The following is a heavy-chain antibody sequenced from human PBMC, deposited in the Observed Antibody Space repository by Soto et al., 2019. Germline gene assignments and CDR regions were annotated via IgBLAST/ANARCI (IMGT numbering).Heavy chain of an antibody. J-gene: IGHJ6*02. CDR3: AADHYLLYYGSGSYFPYGMDV. D-gene: IGHD3-10*01. V-gene: IGHV1-58*01. CDR1: GFTFTSSA. CDR2: IVVGSGNT. Sequence: QMQLVQSGPEVKKPGTSVKVSCKASGFTFTSSAVQWVRQARGQRIEWIGWIVVGSGNTNYAQKFQERVTITRDMSTSTAYMELSSLRSEDTAVYYCAADHYLLYYGSGSYFPYGMDVWGQGTTVTVSS.